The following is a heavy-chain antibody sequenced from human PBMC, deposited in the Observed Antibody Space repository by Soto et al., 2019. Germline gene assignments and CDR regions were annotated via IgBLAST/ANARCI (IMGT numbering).Heavy chain of an antibody. CDR3: AREEGSYNMGTFPFYSMDV. V-gene: IGHV1-69*08. D-gene: IGHD3-10*01. J-gene: IGHJ6*03. CDR1: GGTFTSDT. Sequence: QVQLVQSGPEVKKSGSSVKVSCKLSGGTFTSDTISWLRRAPGQGLEWMGRIIPILGTGNYAQKFQGRITITEDKSTTTGYMEVSSLTSEDTAIYDCAREEGSYNMGTFPFYSMDVWGNGTTVTVSS. CDR2: IIPILGTG.